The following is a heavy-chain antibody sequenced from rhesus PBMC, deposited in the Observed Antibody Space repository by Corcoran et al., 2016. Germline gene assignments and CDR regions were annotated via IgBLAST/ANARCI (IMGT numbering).Heavy chain of an antibody. CDR3: ARVSPHSSGWYSNGLDS. CDR1: GFSLSPSGLG. CDR2: IYWDDDK. D-gene: IGHD6-31*01. V-gene: IGHV2S1*01. J-gene: IGHJ6*01. Sequence: QVTLKESGPALVKPTQTLTLTCTFSGFSLSPSGLGVGWIRQPPGQALAWLASIYWDDDKYYSTSLKSRLTISKDTSKNQVVLTMTNMDPVDTATYYCARVSPHSSGWYSNGLDSWGQGVVVTVSS.